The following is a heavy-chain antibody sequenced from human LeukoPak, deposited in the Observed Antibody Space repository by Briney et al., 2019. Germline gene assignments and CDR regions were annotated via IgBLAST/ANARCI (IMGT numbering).Heavy chain of an antibody. CDR2: ISSSSTI. D-gene: IGHD5-24*01. J-gene: IGHJ4*02. V-gene: IGHV3-48*02. CDR3: ARASFQRWLQLGGD. CDR1: GFTFSTYS. Sequence: GGPLRLSCTASGFTFSTYSMNWVRQAPGKGLEWVSYISSSSTIYYADSVKGRFTISRDNAKNSLYLQMNSLRDEDTAVYYCARASFQRWLQLGGDWGQGALVTVSS.